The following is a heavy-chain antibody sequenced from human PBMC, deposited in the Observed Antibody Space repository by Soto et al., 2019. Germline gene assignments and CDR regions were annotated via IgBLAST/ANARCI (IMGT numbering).Heavy chain of an antibody. Sequence: ASVKVSCKASGYTFTSYAMHWVRQAPGQGLEWMGWINAGNGNTKYSQKFQGRVTITRDTSASTAYMELSSLRSEDTAVYYCARDLLRGTPPKLCYYGMDVWGQGTTVTVSS. D-gene: IGHD2-15*01. J-gene: IGHJ6*02. CDR1: GYTFTSYA. CDR3: ARDLLRGTPPKLCYYGMDV. V-gene: IGHV1-3*01. CDR2: INAGNGNT.